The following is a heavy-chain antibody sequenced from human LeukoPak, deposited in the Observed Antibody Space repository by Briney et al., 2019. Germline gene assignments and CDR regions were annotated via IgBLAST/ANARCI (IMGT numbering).Heavy chain of an antibody. CDR2: INHSGST. CDR3: AMVSGSYRSGFGY. CDR1: GGSFSGYY. D-gene: IGHD1-26*01. J-gene: IGHJ4*02. V-gene: IGHV4-34*01. Sequence: SETLSLTCAVYGGSFSGYYWSWIRQPPGKGLEWIGEINHSGSTNYNPSLKSRVTISVDTSKNQFSLKLSSVTDADTGVYYCAMVSGSYRSGFGYWGQGTLVSVSS.